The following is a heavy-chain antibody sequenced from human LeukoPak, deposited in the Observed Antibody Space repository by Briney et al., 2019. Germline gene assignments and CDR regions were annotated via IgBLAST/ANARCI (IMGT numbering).Heavy chain of an antibody. CDR3: ARGGYYDSSGYYPLDY. V-gene: IGHV4-34*01. CDR1: GGSFSGYY. Sequence: SETLSLTCAVYGGSFSGYYWSWIRQAPGKGLEWIGEINHSGSTNYNPSLKSRVTISVDTSKNQFSLKLSSVTAADTAVYYCARGGYYDSSGYYPLDYWGQGTLVTVSS. D-gene: IGHD3-22*01. CDR2: INHSGST. J-gene: IGHJ4*02.